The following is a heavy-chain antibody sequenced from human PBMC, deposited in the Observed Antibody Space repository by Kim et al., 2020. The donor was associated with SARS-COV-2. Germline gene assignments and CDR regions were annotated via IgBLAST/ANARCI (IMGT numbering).Heavy chain of an antibody. D-gene: IGHD3-22*01. CDR1: GFTFSSYG. V-gene: IGHV3-33*01. J-gene: IGHJ4*02. Sequence: GGSLRLSCAASGFTFSSYGMHWVRQAPGKGLEWVAVIWYDGSNKYYADSVKGRFTISRDNSKNTLYLQMNSLRAEDTAVYYCARGRYYDSSGYYGAGRGPFDYWGQGTLVTVSS. CDR2: IWYDGSNK. CDR3: ARGRYYDSSGYYGAGRGPFDY.